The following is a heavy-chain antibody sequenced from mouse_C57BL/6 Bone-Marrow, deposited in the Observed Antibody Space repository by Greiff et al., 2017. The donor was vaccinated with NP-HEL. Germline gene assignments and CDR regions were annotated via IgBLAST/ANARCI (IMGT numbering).Heavy chain of an antibody. V-gene: IGHV10-1*01. CDR2: IRSKSNNYAT. Sequence: EVNLVESGGGLVQPKGSLKLSCAASGFSFNTYAMNWVRRAPGKGLEWVARIRSKSNNYATYYADSVKDRFTISRDDSESMLYLQMNSLRAEETAMYYCVRGAYGNYGFAYWGQGTLVTVSA. D-gene: IGHD2-1*01. J-gene: IGHJ3*01. CDR1: GFSFNTYA. CDR3: VRGAYGNYGFAY.